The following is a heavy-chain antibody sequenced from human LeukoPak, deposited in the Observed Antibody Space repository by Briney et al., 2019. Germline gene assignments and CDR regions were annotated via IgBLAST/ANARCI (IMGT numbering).Heavy chain of an antibody. D-gene: IGHD6-6*01. CDR2: ISAYNGNT. CDR1: GYTFTSYG. J-gene: IGHJ5*02. CDR3: ARDIVAARRDNWFDP. V-gene: IGHV1-18*01. Sequence: ASVKVSCKASGYTFTSYGISWVRQAPGQGLEWMGWISAYNGNTNYAQKLQGGVTMTTDTSTSTAYIELRSLRSDDTAVYYCARDIVAARRDNWFDPWGQGTLVTVSS.